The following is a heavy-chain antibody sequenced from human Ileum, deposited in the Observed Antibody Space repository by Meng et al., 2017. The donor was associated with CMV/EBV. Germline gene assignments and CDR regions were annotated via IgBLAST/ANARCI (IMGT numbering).Heavy chain of an antibody. V-gene: IGHV3-30*14. J-gene: IGHJ4*02. CDR2: IYDAGNT. CDR3: ARGAFD. D-gene: IGHD2/OR15-2a*01. CDR1: RFTFSTSA. Sequence: GESLKISCAASRFTFSTSAMHWVRQAPGKGLEWVSVIYDAGNTYYADSVKGRFTSSRDNSKNTLYLQMNSLRVEDTAVYYCARGAFDWGQGTLVTVSS.